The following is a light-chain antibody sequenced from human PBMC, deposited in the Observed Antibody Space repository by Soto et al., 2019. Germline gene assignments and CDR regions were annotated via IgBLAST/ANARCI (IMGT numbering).Light chain of an antibody. J-gene: IGLJ1*01. CDR1: SSDVGAYNF. Sequence: QSVLTQPASVSGSPGQSITISCTGSSSDVGAYNFVSWYQHHPGKAPKLILYEVTTRPSGVSSRFSGSKSGNTASLTISGLQADDEASYYCSSYTSSNTPYVFGIGPKVTVL. V-gene: IGLV2-14*01. CDR3: SSYTSSNTPYV. CDR2: EVT.